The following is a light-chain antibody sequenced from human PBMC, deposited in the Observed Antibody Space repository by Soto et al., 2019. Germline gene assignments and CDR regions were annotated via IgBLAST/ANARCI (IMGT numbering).Light chain of an antibody. Sequence: EIVMTQSPATLSVSPGERATLSCRASQSVSSYLAWYQQKPGQAPRLLIYDASNRATGIPARFSGSGPGTDFTLIISSLQAEDVAVYYCQQYYSTTLTFGGGTKVDIK. V-gene: IGKV3D-15*01. CDR1: QSVSSY. CDR3: QQYYSTTLT. CDR2: DAS. J-gene: IGKJ4*01.